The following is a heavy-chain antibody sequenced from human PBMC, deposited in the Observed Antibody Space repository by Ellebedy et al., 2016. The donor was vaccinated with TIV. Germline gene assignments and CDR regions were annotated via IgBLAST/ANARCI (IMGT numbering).Heavy chain of an antibody. V-gene: IGHV4-34*01. Sequence: SETLSLXXGIDGGSFSGYYWSWIRQSPGKGLEWIGEINHSGSTNYNPSLKSRVTISVDSSKSQFSLRLKSVTAADTAVYYCARRGYGSGRYSWFDPWGQGNMVTVSS. CDR2: INHSGST. CDR1: GGSFSGYY. D-gene: IGHD3-10*01. CDR3: ARRGYGSGRYSWFDP. J-gene: IGHJ5*02.